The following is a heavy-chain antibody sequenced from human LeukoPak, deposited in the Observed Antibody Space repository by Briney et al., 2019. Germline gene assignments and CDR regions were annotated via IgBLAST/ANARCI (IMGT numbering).Heavy chain of an antibody. CDR1: GFTFSSFS. J-gene: IGHJ6*03. D-gene: IGHD3-22*01. Sequence: GGSLRLSCAASGFTFSSFSMNWVRLAPGKGLEWVSYISSSGSTIYNADSVKGRFTISRDNAKNSLYLQMNSLRAEDTAVYYCARDYPSSIVTYYYYYMDVWGKGTTVTVSS. CDR3: ARDYPSSIVTYYYYYMDV. CDR2: ISSSGSTI. V-gene: IGHV3-48*01.